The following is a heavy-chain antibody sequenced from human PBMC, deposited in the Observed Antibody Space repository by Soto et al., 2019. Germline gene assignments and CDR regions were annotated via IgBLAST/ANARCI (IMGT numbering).Heavy chain of an antibody. D-gene: IGHD1-26*01. J-gene: IGHJ4*02. V-gene: IGHV3-33*01. Sequence: QVQLVESGGGVVQPGRSLRLSCAASGFTFSSYGMHWVRQAPGKGLEWVAVIWYDGSNKYYADSVKGRFTISRDNSKNTLYLQMNSLRAEDTAVYYCARYSGSYGALSYFDYWGQGTLVTVSS. CDR1: GFTFSSYG. CDR3: ARYSGSYGALSYFDY. CDR2: IWYDGSNK.